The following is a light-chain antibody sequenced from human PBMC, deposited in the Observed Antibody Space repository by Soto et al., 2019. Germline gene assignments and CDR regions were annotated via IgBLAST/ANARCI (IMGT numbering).Light chain of an antibody. Sequence: DTLLTQSPGTLALSPGEGATLSCRASQSVSSSSLAWYQQKPGQAPRLLIYGASSRATGIPDRFSGSGSGTDFTVTISRLEPEDSAVYYCQQYGSAGFTFGQGTRLEIK. V-gene: IGKV3-20*01. CDR3: QQYGSAGFT. J-gene: IGKJ5*01. CDR1: QSVSSSS. CDR2: GAS.